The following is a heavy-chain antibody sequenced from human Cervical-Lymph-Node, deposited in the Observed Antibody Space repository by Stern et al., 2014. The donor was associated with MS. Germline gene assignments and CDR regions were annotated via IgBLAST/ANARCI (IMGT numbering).Heavy chain of an antibody. J-gene: IGHJ4*02. CDR3: ARQTTAWASDV. Sequence: EVQLEESGAELIRPGESLKISCKGSGFKFSIYWIAWVRRMPGKALEWMGIIYPGDSETRYSPSFQGQVTMSADKSTSTAYLQWSTLNASDTAMYFCARQTTAWASDVWGQGTLVTVSS. D-gene: IGHD1-14*01. V-gene: IGHV5-51*01. CDR2: IYPGDSET. CDR1: GFKFSIYW.